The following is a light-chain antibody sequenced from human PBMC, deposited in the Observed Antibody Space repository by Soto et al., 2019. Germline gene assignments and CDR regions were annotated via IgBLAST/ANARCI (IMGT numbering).Light chain of an antibody. V-gene: IGLV1-40*01. CDR1: SSNIGAGYD. J-gene: IGLJ1*01. CDR2: SNN. Sequence: QSVRTQPPSVSGAPGQRVTLSCTGSSSNIGAGYDVHWYQQLPGTAPKLLIYSNNNRPSGVPDRLSGSRSGTSASLAIAGLQAEDEADYYCQSYDSSLSGYVFGTGTKLTVL. CDR3: QSYDSSLSGYV.